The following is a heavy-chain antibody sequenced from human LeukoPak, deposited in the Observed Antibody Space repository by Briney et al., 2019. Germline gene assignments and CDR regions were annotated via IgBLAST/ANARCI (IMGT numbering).Heavy chain of an antibody. Sequence: ASGKVSCKASGYTFTSYGISWVRQAPGQGLEWMGWINPDSGVTNYPQKFQGRVTMTRDTSSSTAYMELIRLRSDDTAVYYCARDGTFDIWGQGTMVTVSS. CDR1: GYTFTSYG. CDR3: ARDGTFDI. D-gene: IGHD2-15*01. CDR2: INPDSGVT. V-gene: IGHV1-2*02. J-gene: IGHJ3*02.